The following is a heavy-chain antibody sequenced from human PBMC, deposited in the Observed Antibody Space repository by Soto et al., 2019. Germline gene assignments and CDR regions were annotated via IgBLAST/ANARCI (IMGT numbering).Heavy chain of an antibody. D-gene: IGHD1-7*01. CDR3: ARVEETTWYYYGMDV. J-gene: IGHJ6*02. Sequence: PSETLSLTCAVPAGSISSSNWSSSVRQLPGKGREGTGEIYHSGNTTYNPSLKSRVTISVDKSKNQVSLKLSSVTAADTAVYYCARVEETTWYYYGMDVWGQGTTVTVS. V-gene: IGHV4-4*02. CDR1: AGSISSSNW. CDR2: IYHSGNT.